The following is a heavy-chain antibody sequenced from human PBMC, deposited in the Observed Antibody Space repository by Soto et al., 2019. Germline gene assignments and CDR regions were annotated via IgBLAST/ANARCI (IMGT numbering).Heavy chain of an antibody. Sequence: PSETLSLTCTVSGGSISAYYWSWIRQPPGEGLEWIGYIYYSGSTNYNPSLKSRVIISVDTSKNQFSLKLTSVTAPDTAVYYCARHSGFRRAFDIWGQGTMVTVSS. D-gene: IGHD3-9*01. J-gene: IGHJ3*02. CDR2: IYYSGST. CDR3: ARHSGFRRAFDI. V-gene: IGHV4-59*08. CDR1: GGSISAYY.